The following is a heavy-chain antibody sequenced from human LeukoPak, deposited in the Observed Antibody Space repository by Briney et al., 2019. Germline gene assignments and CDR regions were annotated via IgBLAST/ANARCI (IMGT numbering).Heavy chain of an antibody. CDR1: GYTFTSYA. CDR2: IIPIFGTA. Sequence: GASVKVSCTASGYTFTSYAMHWVRQAPGQGLEWMGGIIPIFGTANYAQKFQGRVTITADESTSTAYMELSSLRSEDTAVYYCTRVGYWGQGTLVTVSS. CDR3: TRVGY. J-gene: IGHJ4*02. V-gene: IGHV1-69*13.